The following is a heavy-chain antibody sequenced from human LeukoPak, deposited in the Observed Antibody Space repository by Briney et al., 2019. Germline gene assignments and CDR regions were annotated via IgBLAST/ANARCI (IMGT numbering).Heavy chain of an antibody. J-gene: IGHJ5*02. CDR3: ARGLDYVRWFEA. D-gene: IGHD4-17*01. V-gene: IGHV4-31*03. CDR2: IYYNGST. CDR1: LDSISGGGYY. Sequence: SEALSLTCTAPLDSISGGGYYCSSVRQHPGSCREFIAYIYYNGSTYYNPSVKSRFTISVDKAKNQFSLKLSSVTAADTAVYYCARGLDYVRWFEAWGQGTLVTASS.